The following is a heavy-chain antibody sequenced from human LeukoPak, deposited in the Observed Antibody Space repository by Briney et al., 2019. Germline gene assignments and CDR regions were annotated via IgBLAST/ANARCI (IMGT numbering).Heavy chain of an antibody. Sequence: ASVKVSCKASGYTFTGYYMHWVRQAPGQGLEWMGRIIPILGIANYAQKFQGRVTITADKSTSTAYMELSSLRSEDTAVYYCARLDAFDIWGQGTMVTVSS. J-gene: IGHJ3*02. V-gene: IGHV1-69*02. CDR1: GYTFTGYY. CDR2: IIPILGIA. CDR3: ARLDAFDI.